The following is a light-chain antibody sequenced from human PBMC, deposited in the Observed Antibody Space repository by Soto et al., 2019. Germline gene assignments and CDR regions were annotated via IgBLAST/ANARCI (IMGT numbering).Light chain of an antibody. CDR2: GAS. V-gene: IGKV3-15*01. Sequence: EIVMTQSPAALSVSPGDRATVSCRASQSVSSNLAWYQQKPGQAPRLLIYGASTRATDIPARFSGSGSGTEFTLTISSLQSEDFAVYYCQPYNNWPPWTFGQGTKVDIK. CDR3: QPYNNWPPWT. J-gene: IGKJ1*01. CDR1: QSVSSN.